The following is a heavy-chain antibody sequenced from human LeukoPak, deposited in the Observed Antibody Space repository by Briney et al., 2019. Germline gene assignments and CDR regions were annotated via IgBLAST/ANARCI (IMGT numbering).Heavy chain of an antibody. D-gene: IGHD3-22*01. CDR2: ISYDGSNK. CDR3: ARDLSFYYDSSGSVFD. J-gene: IGHJ4*02. Sequence: PGGSLRLSCAASGFTFSSYGMHWVRQAPGKGLEWVAVISYDGSNKYYADSVKGRFTISRDNSKNTLYLQMNSLRAEDTAVYYCARDLSFYYDSSGSVFDWGQGTLVTVSS. V-gene: IGHV3-30*19. CDR1: GFTFSSYG.